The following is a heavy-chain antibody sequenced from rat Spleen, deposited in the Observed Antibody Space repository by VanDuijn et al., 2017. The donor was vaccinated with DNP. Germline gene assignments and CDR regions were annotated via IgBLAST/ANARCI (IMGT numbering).Heavy chain of an antibody. V-gene: IGHV5S11*01. D-gene: IGHD1-1*01. CDR3: VRRGNTVVGYFDY. Sequence: EVQLVETGGGLVQPGRSMKVSCAASGFTFSKYYMAWVRQAPAKGLEWVASINPGGYIAYYRDSVKGRFTISRDNAESTLSLQMDSLRSEETATYFCVRRGNTVVGYFDYWGQGVMVTVSS. CDR1: GFTFSKYY. CDR2: INPGGYIA. J-gene: IGHJ2*01.